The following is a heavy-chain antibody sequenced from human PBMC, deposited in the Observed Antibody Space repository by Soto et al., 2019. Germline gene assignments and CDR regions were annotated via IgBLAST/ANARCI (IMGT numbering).Heavy chain of an antibody. D-gene: IGHD2-15*01. CDR1: GFTFSNAW. V-gene: IGHV3-15*07. CDR3: TTWTPISGGRRFDP. CDR2: IKSKTDGGTT. J-gene: IGHJ5*02. Sequence: GGSLRLSCAASGFTFSNAWMNWVRQAPGKGLEWVGRIKSKTDGGTTDYAAPVKGRFTISRDDSKNTLYLQMNSLKTEDTAVYYCTTWTPISGGRRFDPWGQGTLVTVSS.